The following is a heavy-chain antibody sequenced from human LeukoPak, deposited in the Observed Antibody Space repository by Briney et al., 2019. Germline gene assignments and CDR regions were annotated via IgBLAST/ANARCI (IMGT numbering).Heavy chain of an antibody. CDR2: ISSSSSTI. V-gene: IGHV3-48*04. Sequence: GGSLRLSCAASGFTFSSYSMNWVRQAPGKGLEWVSYISSSSSTIYYADSVKGRFTISRDNAKNSLYPQMNSLRAEDTAVYYCARDLWDDYGDSGFDYWGQGTLVTVSS. CDR1: GFTFSSYS. J-gene: IGHJ4*02. D-gene: IGHD4-17*01. CDR3: ARDLWDDYGDSGFDY.